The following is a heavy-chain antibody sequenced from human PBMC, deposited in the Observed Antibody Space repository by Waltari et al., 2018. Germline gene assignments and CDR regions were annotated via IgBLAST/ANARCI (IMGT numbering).Heavy chain of an antibody. CDR3: ASDVHSGRYGWFDP. J-gene: IGHJ5*02. CDR1: VFPFRTFW. V-gene: IGHV3-74*01. CDR2: IKSEGSAT. D-gene: IGHD1-26*01. Sequence: VQLVESGGGLVLPGGSLRLSCEASVFPFRTFWGHWVRQVPGKGLVWVSRIKSEGSATSYADSVKGRFTISRDNAKNTVYLQMNSLRVEDTAVYHCASDVHSGRYGWFDPWGQGTLVTVSS.